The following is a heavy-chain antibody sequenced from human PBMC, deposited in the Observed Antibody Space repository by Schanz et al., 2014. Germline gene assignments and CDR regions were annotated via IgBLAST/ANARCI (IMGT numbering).Heavy chain of an antibody. Sequence: EVQLVESGGGLIQPGGSLRLSCAVSGFTVNTNYMSWVRQAPGKGLDWISSMNINSGSTQYADSVKGRFIISRDSSKNPLPLQMNSLRSEDTVVYFCARDGGRDGYNLAFDVWGQGTLVTVSS. J-gene: IGHJ3*01. CDR1: GFTVNTNY. CDR2: MNINSGST. V-gene: IGHV3-53*01. D-gene: IGHD5-12*01. CDR3: ARDGGRDGYNLAFDV.